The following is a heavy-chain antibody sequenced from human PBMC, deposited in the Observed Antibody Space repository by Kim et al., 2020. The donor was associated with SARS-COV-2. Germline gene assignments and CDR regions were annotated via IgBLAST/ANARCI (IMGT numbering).Heavy chain of an antibody. J-gene: IGHJ3*01. CDR3: AKDRAGYSYGYDAFDL. Sequence: DSVKGRFSVPRDNSKDTLYLQMNDLRAEDTAVYYCAKDRAGYSYGYDAFDLWGQGTMVTVSS. D-gene: IGHD5-18*01. V-gene: IGHV3-23*01.